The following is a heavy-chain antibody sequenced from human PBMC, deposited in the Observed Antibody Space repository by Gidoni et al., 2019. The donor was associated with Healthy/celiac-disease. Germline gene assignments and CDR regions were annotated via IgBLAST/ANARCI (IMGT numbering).Heavy chain of an antibody. CDR1: GFPFSSYG. Sequence: QVQLVESGGGVVQPGRSLRLSCAASGFPFSSYGMHWVRQAPGKGLEWVAVISYDGSNKYYADSVKGRFTISRDNSKNTLYLQMNSLRAEDTAVYYCAKTPNIDYGDYVYYFDYWGQGTLVTVSS. CDR2: ISYDGSNK. CDR3: AKTPNIDYGDYVYYFDY. V-gene: IGHV3-30*18. D-gene: IGHD4-17*01. J-gene: IGHJ4*02.